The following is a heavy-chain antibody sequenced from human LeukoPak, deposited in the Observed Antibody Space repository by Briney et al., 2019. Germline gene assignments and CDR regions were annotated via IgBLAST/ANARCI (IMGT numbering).Heavy chain of an antibody. CDR3: AREVITIFGVVSYPLDY. CDR1: GFTFDEYG. V-gene: IGHV3-20*04. Sequence: GGSLRLSCAASGFTFDEYGMNWVRQAPEKGLEWVSGINWNGGSTRYVDSVKGRFTISRDDAKNSLYLQMNSLRAEDTALYYCAREVITIFGVVSYPLDYWGQGTLVTVSS. CDR2: INWNGGST. D-gene: IGHD3-3*01. J-gene: IGHJ4*02.